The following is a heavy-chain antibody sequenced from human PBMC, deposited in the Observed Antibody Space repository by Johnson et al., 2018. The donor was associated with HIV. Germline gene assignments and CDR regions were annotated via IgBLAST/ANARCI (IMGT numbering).Heavy chain of an antibody. CDR3: ARERAPYYDFWSGTRNSDAFDI. CDR2: ISYNGSHK. Sequence: QVQLVESEGGVVQPGRSLRLSCAASEFTFSNYAMDWVRPAPGKGLEWVALISYNGSHKYYSDSVKGRLTISRDNSKNTLYLQMNSVRGEDTAVYYCARERAPYYDFWSGTRNSDAFDIWGQGTMVTVSS. D-gene: IGHD3-3*01. V-gene: IGHV3-30*04. CDR1: EFTFSNYA. J-gene: IGHJ3*02.